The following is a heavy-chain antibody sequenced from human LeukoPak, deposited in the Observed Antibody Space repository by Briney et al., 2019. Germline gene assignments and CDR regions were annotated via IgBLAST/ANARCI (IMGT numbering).Heavy chain of an antibody. CDR3: ARDTGYSYGYFDY. V-gene: IGHV3-23*01. J-gene: IGHJ4*02. D-gene: IGHD5-18*01. Sequence: GGSLRLSCAASGFTFSSYAMSWVRQAPGKGLEWVSAISGSGGSTYYADSVKGRFTISRDNAKNSLYLQMNSLRAEDTAVYYCARDTGYSYGYFDYWGQGTLVTVSS. CDR1: GFTFSSYA. CDR2: ISGSGGST.